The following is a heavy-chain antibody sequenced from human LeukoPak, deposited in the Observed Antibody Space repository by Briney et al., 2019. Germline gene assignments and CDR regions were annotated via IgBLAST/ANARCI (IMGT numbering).Heavy chain of an antibody. CDR1: GGSISSGGYS. CDR2: IYHSGST. Sequence: SQTLSLTCAVSGGSISSGGYSWSWIRQPPGKGLEWIGYIYHSGSTYYNPSLKSRVTISVDRSKNQFPLKLSSVTAADTAVYYCARAPNGYCSSTSCDDAFDIWGQGTMVTVSS. J-gene: IGHJ3*02. D-gene: IGHD2-2*03. CDR3: ARAPNGYCSSTSCDDAFDI. V-gene: IGHV4-30-2*01.